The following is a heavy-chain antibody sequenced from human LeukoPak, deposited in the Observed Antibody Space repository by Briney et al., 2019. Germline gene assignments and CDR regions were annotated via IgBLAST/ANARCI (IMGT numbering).Heavy chain of an antibody. V-gene: IGHV4-4*02. J-gene: IGHJ4*02. CDR1: GFTFSSYAM. CDR3: AREGGPFRPLDY. CDR2: VHLDGRT. Sequence: GSLRLSCAASGFTFSSYAMSWVRQPPGKGLEWIGEVHLDGRTNYNPSLQSRLTMSVDFSENHISLKLTSVTAADTAVYYCAREGGPFRPLDYSGQGTLVTVSS. D-gene: IGHD2/OR15-2a*01.